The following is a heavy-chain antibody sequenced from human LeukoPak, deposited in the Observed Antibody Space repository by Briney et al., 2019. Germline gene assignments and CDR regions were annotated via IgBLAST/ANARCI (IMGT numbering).Heavy chain of an antibody. D-gene: IGHD3-3*01. CDR3: ARSTIFGVVNPFDY. CDR1: GFTFSSYA. Sequence: GGSLRLSCAASGFTFSSYAMSWVRQAPGKGLEWVSSISSSSSYIYYADSVKGRFTISRDNAKNSLYLQMNSLRAEDTAVYYCARSTIFGVVNPFDYWGQGTLVTVSS. V-gene: IGHV3-21*01. CDR2: ISSSSSYI. J-gene: IGHJ4*02.